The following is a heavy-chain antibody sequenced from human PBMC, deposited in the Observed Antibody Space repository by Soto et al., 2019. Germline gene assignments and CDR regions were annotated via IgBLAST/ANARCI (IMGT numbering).Heavy chain of an antibody. J-gene: IGHJ6*02. Sequence: SETLSLTCTVSGGSISSYYWSWIRQPPGKGLEWIGYIYYSGSTNYNPSLKSRVTISVDTSKNQFSLKLSSVTAADTAVYYCARDRLVVPAAISFYYYYGMDVWGQGTTVTVSS. CDR3: ARDRLVVPAAISFYYYYGMDV. D-gene: IGHD2-2*01. CDR2: IYYSGST. CDR1: GGSISSYY. V-gene: IGHV4-59*01.